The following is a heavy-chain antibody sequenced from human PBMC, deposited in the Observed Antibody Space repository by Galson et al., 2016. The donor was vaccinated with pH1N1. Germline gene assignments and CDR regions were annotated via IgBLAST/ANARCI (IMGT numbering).Heavy chain of an antibody. Sequence: SVKVSCKASGDTFRDFYIHWVRQAPGQGLEWMGWINIKSGATKYAQKFQVKVTLNTDTSLNTVYMELNSLRVDDTAVYWCARLSRPGVGSDRWGQGILVAVSS. D-gene: IGHD1-14*01. CDR1: GDTFRDFY. J-gene: IGHJ5*02. V-gene: IGHV1-2*02. CDR2: INIKSGAT. CDR3: ARLSRPGVGSDR.